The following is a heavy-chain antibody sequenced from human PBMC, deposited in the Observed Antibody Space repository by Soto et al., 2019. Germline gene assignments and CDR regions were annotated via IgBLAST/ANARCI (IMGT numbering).Heavy chain of an antibody. CDR1: GGSISSGDYY. CDR3: ARVAEYSSSFRPLTYYFDY. Sequence: SETLSLTCTVSGGSISSGDYYWSWIRQPPGKGLEWIGYIYYSGSTYYNPSLKSRVTISVDTSKNQFSLKLSSVTAADTAVYYCARVAEYSSSFRPLTYYFDYWGQGTLVTVSS. D-gene: IGHD6-6*01. V-gene: IGHV4-30-4*01. CDR2: IYYSGST. J-gene: IGHJ4*02.